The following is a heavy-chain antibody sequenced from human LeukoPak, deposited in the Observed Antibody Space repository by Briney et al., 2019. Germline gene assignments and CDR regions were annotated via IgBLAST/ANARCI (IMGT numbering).Heavy chain of an antibody. CDR3: AKDYDFWSGYRHAPFDY. Sequence: GGSLRLSCAASGFTFSSYSMNWVRQAPGKGLEWVSHIGRGITYADSVKGRFTISRDNTKNSVYLQMNSLRAEDTAVYYCAKDYDFWSGYRHAPFDYWGQGTLVTVSS. CDR2: IGRGI. V-gene: IGHV3-48*04. D-gene: IGHD3-3*01. CDR1: GFTFSSYS. J-gene: IGHJ4*02.